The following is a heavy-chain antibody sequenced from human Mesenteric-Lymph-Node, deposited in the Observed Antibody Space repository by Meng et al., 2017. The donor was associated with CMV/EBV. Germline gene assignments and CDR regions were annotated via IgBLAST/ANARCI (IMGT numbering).Heavy chain of an antibody. CDR1: GGSISSSSYY. CDR3: ARGTPEKYYFDY. V-gene: IGHV4-39*07. D-gene: IGHD4-23*01. CDR2: IYYSGST. Sequence: SETLSLTCTVSGGSISSSSYYWGWIRQPPGKGLEWVASIYYSGSTYHNPSLKSRVTISVDTSKNQFSLKLSSVTAADTAVYYCARGTPEKYYFDYWGQGTLVTVSS. J-gene: IGHJ4*02.